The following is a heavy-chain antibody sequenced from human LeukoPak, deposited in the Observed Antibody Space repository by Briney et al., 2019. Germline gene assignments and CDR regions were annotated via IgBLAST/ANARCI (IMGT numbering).Heavy chain of an antibody. CDR2: ISSSSSYI. V-gene: IGHV3-21*01. Sequence: PGGSPRLSCAASGFTFSSYSRNWVRQAPGKGLEWVSSISSSSSYIYYADSVKGRFTISRDNSKNTLYLQMNSLRAEDTAVYYCAKGRGWEASYYYYYMDVWGKGTTVTISS. D-gene: IGHD1-26*01. J-gene: IGHJ6*03. CDR1: GFTFSSYS. CDR3: AKGRGWEASYYYYYMDV.